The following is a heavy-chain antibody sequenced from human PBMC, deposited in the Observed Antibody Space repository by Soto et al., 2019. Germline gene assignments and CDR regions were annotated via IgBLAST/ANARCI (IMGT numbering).Heavy chain of an antibody. CDR2: IYYSGST. CDR3: ARGNGDYYWYFDL. CDR1: GGSISSYY. V-gene: IGHV4-59*01. D-gene: IGHD4-17*01. Sequence: QVQLQESGPGLVKPSETLSLTCTVSGGSISSYYWSWIRQPPGKGLEWIGYIYYSGSTNYNPSLTSRVTISVDTSKNQFSLKLSSVTAADTAVYYCARGNGDYYWYFDLWGRGTLVTVSS. J-gene: IGHJ2*01.